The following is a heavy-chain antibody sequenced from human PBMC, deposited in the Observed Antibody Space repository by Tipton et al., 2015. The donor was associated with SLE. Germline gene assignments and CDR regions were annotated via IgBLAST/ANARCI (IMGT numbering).Heavy chain of an antibody. CDR3: ARGPTAQLERRRGHFDY. CDR2: IYYSGST. Sequence: TLSLTCTVSGGSISSYYWSWIRQPPGKGLEWIGYIYYSGSTNYNPSLRSRVTLSIDTSKNQFSLNLSSVTAADTAVYFCARGPTAQLERRRGHFDYWGQGTLVTVSS. V-gene: IGHV4-59*01. J-gene: IGHJ4*02. D-gene: IGHD1-1*01. CDR1: GGSISSYY.